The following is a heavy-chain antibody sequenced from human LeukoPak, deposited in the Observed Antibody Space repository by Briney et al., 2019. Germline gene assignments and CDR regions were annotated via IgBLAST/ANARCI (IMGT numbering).Heavy chain of an antibody. Sequence: SETLSLTCTVSGGSISSYYWSWIRQPPGKGLEWIGYIYYSGSANYSGSANYNPSLKSRVTISLDASKNQFSLKLSSVTAADTAVYYCARGSPLVVRISGYYYYMDVWGKGTTVTVSS. D-gene: IGHD3-22*01. J-gene: IGHJ6*03. CDR3: ARGSPLVVRISGYYYYMDV. V-gene: IGHV4-59*01. CDR1: GGSISSYY. CDR2: IYYSGSANYSGSA.